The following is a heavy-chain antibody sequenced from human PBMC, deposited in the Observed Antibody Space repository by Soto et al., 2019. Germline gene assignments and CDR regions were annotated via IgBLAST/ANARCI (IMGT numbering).Heavy chain of an antibody. D-gene: IGHD4-17*01. Sequence: SETLSLTCTVSGGSISSSSYYWGWIRQPPGKGLEWIGSIYYSGSTYYNKSLKSRVTISVDTSKNQFSLKLRSVTAAVTALFYFAIPRGGGTVTTWYDAFDIWGQGTMVTVSS. J-gene: IGHJ3*02. CDR2: IYYSGST. CDR3: AIPRGGGTVTTWYDAFDI. CDR1: GGSISSSSYY. V-gene: IGHV4-39*01.